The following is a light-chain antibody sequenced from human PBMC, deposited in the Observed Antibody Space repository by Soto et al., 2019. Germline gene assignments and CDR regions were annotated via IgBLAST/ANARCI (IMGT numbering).Light chain of an antibody. CDR1: SSNIGGNY. CDR2: RNN. J-gene: IGLJ7*01. V-gene: IGLV1-47*01. Sequence: QSVLTQPPSTSGTPGQRVTIPCFGSSSNIGGNYVFWYQHLPGTAPKLLIYRNNQRPSGVPDRFSGSKSGTSASLAISGLRAEDEGCYYCATWDSSLSGNIIFGGGTQLTVL. CDR3: ATWDSSLSGNII.